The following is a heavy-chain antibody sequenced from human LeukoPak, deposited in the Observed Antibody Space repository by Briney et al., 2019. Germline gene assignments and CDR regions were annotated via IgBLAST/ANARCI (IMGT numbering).Heavy chain of an antibody. V-gene: IGHV3-23*01. CDR1: GFTFSNYW. CDR3: AKSQAGVLMVYATD. J-gene: IGHJ4*02. Sequence: GGSLRLSCAGSGFTFSNYWIHWVRQVPGKGLLWVSAISGSGGSTYYADSVKGRFTISRDNSKNTLYLQMNSLRAEDTAVYYCAKSQAGVLMVYATDWGQGTLVTVSS. D-gene: IGHD2-8*01. CDR2: ISGSGGST.